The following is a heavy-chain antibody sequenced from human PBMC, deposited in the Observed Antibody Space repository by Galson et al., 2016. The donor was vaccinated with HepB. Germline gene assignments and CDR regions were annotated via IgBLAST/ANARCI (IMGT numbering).Heavy chain of an antibody. D-gene: IGHD5-18*01. CDR3: AKDRLGLQLWFIFHY. CDR1: GFTFNNYG. V-gene: IGHV3-30*18. Sequence: SLRLSCAASGFTFNNYGMHWVRQAPGKGLEWVAVIAYDGSNKYYADSVKGRFTISRDNSKNTLYLQVNSLRAEDTAVYYCAKDRLGLQLWFIFHYWGQGTLVTVSS. J-gene: IGHJ4*02. CDR2: IAYDGSNK.